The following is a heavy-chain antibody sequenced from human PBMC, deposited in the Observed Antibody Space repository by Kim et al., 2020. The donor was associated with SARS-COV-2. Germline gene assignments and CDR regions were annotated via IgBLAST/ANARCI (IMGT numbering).Heavy chain of an antibody. CDR2: IYYSGST. V-gene: IGHV4-39*01. CDR1: GGSISSSTYY. D-gene: IGHD6-6*01. CDR3: ARLGQLATSYWYFDL. Sequence: SETLSLTCTVSGGSISSSTYYWGWIRQPPGKGLEWIGTIYYSGSTWDNPSLKSRLTISVDTSKNQFSLKLNSVTAADTAVYYCARLGQLATSYWYFDLWG. J-gene: IGHJ2*01.